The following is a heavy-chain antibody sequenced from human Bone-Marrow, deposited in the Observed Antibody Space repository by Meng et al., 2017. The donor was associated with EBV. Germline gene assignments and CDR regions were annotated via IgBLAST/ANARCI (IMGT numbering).Heavy chain of an antibody. V-gene: IGHV3-53*01. CDR1: WFTVSRNY. CDR3: AGEHFDY. CDR2: IYSGGST. Sequence: EVQLVASGGGLVPPGGSLRLSCAASWFTVSRNYMSWVRQAPGKGLEWVSVIYSGGSTYYADSVKGRFTISRDNSKNTLYLQMNSLRAEDTAVYYCAGEHFDYWGQGTLVTVSS. J-gene: IGHJ4*02.